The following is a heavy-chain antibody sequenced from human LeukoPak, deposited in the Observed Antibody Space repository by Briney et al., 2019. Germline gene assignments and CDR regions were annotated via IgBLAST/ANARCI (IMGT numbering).Heavy chain of an antibody. CDR1: GYSISSGYY. D-gene: IGHD5-18*01. V-gene: IGHV4-38-2*02. J-gene: IGHJ5*02. CDR3: ARGLWLQLALNWFDP. CDR2: IYHSGST. Sequence: SSETLSLTCTVSGYSISSGYYWGWIRQPPGKGLEWIGSIYHSGSTYYNPSLKSRVTISVDTSKNQFSLKMSSVTAADTAVYYCARGLWLQLALNWFDPWGQGTPVTVSS.